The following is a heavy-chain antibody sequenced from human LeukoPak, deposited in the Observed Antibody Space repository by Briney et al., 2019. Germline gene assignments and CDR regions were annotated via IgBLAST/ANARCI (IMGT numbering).Heavy chain of an antibody. Sequence: GGSLRLSCAATGFTFSSYWMHWVRHAPGKGLVWVSRINSDGSSTSYADSVKGRFTISRDNAKNTLYLQMNSLRAEDTAVYYCARPEDDLYSSSWSLFDFWGQGTLVTVSS. D-gene: IGHD6-13*01. CDR2: INSDGSST. CDR1: GFTFSSYW. V-gene: IGHV3-74*01. CDR3: ARPEDDLYSSSWSLFDF. J-gene: IGHJ4*02.